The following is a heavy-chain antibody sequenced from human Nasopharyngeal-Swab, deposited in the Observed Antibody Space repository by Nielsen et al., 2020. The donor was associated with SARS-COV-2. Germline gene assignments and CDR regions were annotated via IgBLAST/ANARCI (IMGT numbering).Heavy chain of an antibody. CDR1: GFTFSSYS. D-gene: IGHD3-10*01. Sequence: GGSLRRSCAASGFTFSSYSMNWVRQAPGKGLEWVSSISSSSSYIYYADSVKGRFTISRDNAKNSLYLQMNSLRAEDTAVYYCARDLWFGEIAFDIWGQGTMVTVSS. V-gene: IGHV3-21*01. J-gene: IGHJ3*02. CDR2: ISSSSSYI. CDR3: ARDLWFGEIAFDI.